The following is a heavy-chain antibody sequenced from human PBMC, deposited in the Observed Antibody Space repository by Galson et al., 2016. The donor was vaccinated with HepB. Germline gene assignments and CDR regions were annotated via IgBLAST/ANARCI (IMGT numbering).Heavy chain of an antibody. J-gene: IGHJ6*02. CDR3: ARVAAATLGYYYYYGLDF. CDR2: ISNSGST. Sequence: TLSLTCTVSGGSISSGGYYWNWIRQRPGKGLEWIGYISNSGSTHYNPSLKSRLTMSVDTSKNQFSLKLSSVTAADSAVYFCARVAAATLGYYYYYGLDFWGQGTTVTVSS. V-gene: IGHV4-31*03. CDR1: GGSISSGGYY. D-gene: IGHD2-15*01.